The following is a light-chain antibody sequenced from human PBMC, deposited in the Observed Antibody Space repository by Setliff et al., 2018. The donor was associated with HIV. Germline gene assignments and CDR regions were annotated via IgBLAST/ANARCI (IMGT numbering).Light chain of an antibody. CDR3: SSYTSSTPLYV. CDR1: SSDVGSYNL. CDR2: EVS. Sequence: ALTQPASVSGSPGQSITISCTGTSSDVGSYNLVSWYQQHPGKAPKLMIYEVSKRPSGVSNRFSGSKTGNTASLTISGLQAEDEADYYCSSYTSSTPLYVFGTGTKVTVL. V-gene: IGLV2-14*02. J-gene: IGLJ1*01.